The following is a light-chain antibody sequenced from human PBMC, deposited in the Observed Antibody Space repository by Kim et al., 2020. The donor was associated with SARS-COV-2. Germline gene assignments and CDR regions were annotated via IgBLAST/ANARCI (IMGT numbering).Light chain of an antibody. CDR2: DAS. CDR3: HQRRSYPIT. Sequence: EIELTQSPSTMSVSLGERVTLTCRASQSVRGEVGWYHQNPGQAPRLLIYDASNWDSGIPARFSGSGSGTDFTLTINSLEPEDFAVYYCHQRRSYPITFGQGTRLEIK. V-gene: IGKV3-11*01. CDR1: QSVRGE. J-gene: IGKJ5*01.